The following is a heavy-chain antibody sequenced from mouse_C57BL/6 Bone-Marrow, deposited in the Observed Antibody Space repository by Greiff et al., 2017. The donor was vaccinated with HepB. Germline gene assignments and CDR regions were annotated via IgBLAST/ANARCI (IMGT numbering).Heavy chain of an antibody. CDR3: TRRPSLDY. CDR2: IDPETGGT. Sequence: VQLQESGAELVRPGASVTLSCKASGYTFTDYEMHWVKQTPVHGLEWIGAIDPETGGTAYNQKFKGKARLTADKSSSTAYMGLRSLTSEDSAVYYCTRRPSLDYWGQGTTVTVSS. CDR1: GYTFTDYE. V-gene: IGHV1-15*01. J-gene: IGHJ2*01.